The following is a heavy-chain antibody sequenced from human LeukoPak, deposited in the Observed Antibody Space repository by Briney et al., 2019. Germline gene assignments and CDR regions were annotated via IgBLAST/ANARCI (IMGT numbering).Heavy chain of an antibody. CDR3: ARDRGNWFDP. Sequence: ASVKLSCKASGYTFTGYYMHWVRQAPGQGLEWMGWINSSSGGTNYAQKFQGRVTITRDTSISTAYMQMSRLRSDETAVYYCARDRGNWFDPWGQGTLVTVSS. J-gene: IGHJ5*02. V-gene: IGHV1-2*02. D-gene: IGHD3-10*01. CDR1: GYTFTGYY. CDR2: INSSSGGT.